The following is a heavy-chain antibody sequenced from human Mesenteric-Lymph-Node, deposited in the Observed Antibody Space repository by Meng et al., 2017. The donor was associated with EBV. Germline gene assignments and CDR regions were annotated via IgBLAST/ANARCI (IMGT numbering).Heavy chain of an antibody. CDR3: ARSGYTSSPGSFDF. Sequence: VWLQESDPGLARPADTRTLTCTVVGGSISSYYWSWIRQPPGKGLEWIGYFFYSGSNYNPSLKSRVTISEDTSKNQLSLKLTSVTAADTAVYYCARSGYTSSPGSFDFWGQGTLVTVSS. D-gene: IGHD6-13*01. V-gene: IGHV4-59*07. J-gene: IGHJ4*02. CDR1: GGSISSYY. CDR2: FFYSGS.